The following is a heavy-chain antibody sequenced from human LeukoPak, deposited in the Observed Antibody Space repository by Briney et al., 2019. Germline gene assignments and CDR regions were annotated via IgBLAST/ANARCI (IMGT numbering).Heavy chain of an antibody. CDR3: ARDKDVYFDY. Sequence: GGSLRLSCVGTGFTFSTYRMNWVRQAPGKGLEWVSSISSSSSYIYYADSVKGRITISRDNAKNSLYLQMNSLRVEDTAVYYCARDKDVYFDYWGQGTLSPSPQ. V-gene: IGHV3-21*01. CDR1: GFTFSTYR. CDR2: ISSSSSYI. J-gene: IGHJ4*02.